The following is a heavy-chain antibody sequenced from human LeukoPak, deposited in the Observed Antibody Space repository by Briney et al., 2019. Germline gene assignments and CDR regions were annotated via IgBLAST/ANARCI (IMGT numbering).Heavy chain of an antibody. CDR2: INAGNGNT. CDR3: ARGGYGSGSYNYFDY. CDR1: GYTFTSYA. J-gene: IGHJ4*02. V-gene: IGHV1-3*01. Sequence: ASVKVPCKASGYTFTSYAMHWVRQAPGQRLEWMGWINAGNGNTKYSQKFQGRVTITRDTSASTAYMELSSLRSEDTAVYYCARGGYGSGSYNYFDYWGQGTLVTVSS. D-gene: IGHD3-10*01.